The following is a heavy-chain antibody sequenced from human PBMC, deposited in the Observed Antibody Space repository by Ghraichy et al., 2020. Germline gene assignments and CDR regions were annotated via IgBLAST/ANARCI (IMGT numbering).Heavy chain of an antibody. CDR2: MNPKSGDT. Sequence: ASVKVSCKTSGYTFISYDITWVRQAPGQGLEWMGWMNPKSGDTDYAPKFQGRVMMTRNTSISTAYMELSSLTSEDTGLYYCARAYTIFGVVVGYWGRGTLVTVSS. CDR1: GYTFISYD. D-gene: IGHD3-3*01. V-gene: IGHV1-8*01. J-gene: IGHJ4*02. CDR3: ARAYTIFGVVVGY.